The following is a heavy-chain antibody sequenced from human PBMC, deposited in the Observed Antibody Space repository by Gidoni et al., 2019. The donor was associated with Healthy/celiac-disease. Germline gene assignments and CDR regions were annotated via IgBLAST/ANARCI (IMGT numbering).Heavy chain of an antibody. J-gene: IGHJ4*02. V-gene: IGHV3-33*01. CDR1: GFSFSSYG. CDR3: ARVGAVAGEFDY. CDR2: IWYDGSNK. Sequence: QVQLVESGGGVVQPGRSLRLSCAASGFSFSSYGMHWVRQAPGKGLEWVAVIWYDGSNKYYADSVKGRFTISRDNSKNTLYLQMNSLRAEDTAVYYCARVGAVAGEFDYWGQGTLVTVSS. D-gene: IGHD6-19*01.